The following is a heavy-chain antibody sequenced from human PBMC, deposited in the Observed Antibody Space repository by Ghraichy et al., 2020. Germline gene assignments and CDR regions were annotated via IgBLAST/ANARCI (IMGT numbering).Heavy chain of an antibody. J-gene: IGHJ2*01. V-gene: IGHV3-11*01. Sequence: GESPNISCAASGFNFDDYFMAWIRQAPGRGLEWLSYITSSGRTKNYAGSVRGRFTISRDNGKSSMELEMKSLRDEDTAVYYCARLWRDGLDENGYFDLWGRGTPVVVSS. CDR2: ITSSGRTK. CDR3: ARLWRDGLDENGYFDL. CDR1: GFNFDDYF. D-gene: IGHD5-24*01.